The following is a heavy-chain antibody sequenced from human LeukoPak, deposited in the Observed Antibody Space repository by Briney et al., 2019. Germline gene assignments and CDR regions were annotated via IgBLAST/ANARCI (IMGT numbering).Heavy chain of an antibody. D-gene: IGHD5-18*01. Sequence: SETLSLTCTVSGGSISSYYWSWIRQPPGKGLEWIGYIYYSGSTNYNPSLKSRVTISVDTSKNQFSLKLSSVTAADTAVYYCARHEGTAMFSYWGQGTLVTVSS. CDR1: GGSISSYY. CDR3: ARHEGTAMFSY. CDR2: IYYSGST. J-gene: IGHJ4*02. V-gene: IGHV4-59*08.